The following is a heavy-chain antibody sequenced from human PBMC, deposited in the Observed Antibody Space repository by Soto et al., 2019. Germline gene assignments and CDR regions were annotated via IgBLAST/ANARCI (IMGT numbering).Heavy chain of an antibody. CDR1: GGSISSSSYY. D-gene: IGHD2-15*01. CDR3: ARQAVRARYCSGGSCYAGVFFNWFDP. CDR2: IYYSGST. V-gene: IGHV4-39*01. Sequence: PSETLSLTCTVSGGSISSSSYYWGWIRQPPGKGLEWIGSIYYSGSTYYNPSLKSRVTISVDTSKNQFSLKLSSVTAADTAVYYCARQAVRARYCSGGSCYAGVFFNWFDPWGPGTLVTVSS. J-gene: IGHJ5*02.